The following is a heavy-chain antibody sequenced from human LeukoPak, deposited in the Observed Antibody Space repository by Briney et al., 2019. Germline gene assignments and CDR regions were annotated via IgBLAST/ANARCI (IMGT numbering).Heavy chain of an antibody. CDR2: INGILDTA. V-gene: IGHV1-69*08. CDR3: ARDHGYSGYDWSRAFFDY. J-gene: IGHJ4*02. CDR1: GGSLSRYP. D-gene: IGHD5-12*01. Sequence: SVKVSCKASGGSLSRYPFSWLRQAPGEGIEWMGRINGILDTANYAQKFQGRVTITADKSTDTTYMEVTRLKSEDTAVYYCARDHGYSGYDWSRAFFDYWGQGTLVTVSS.